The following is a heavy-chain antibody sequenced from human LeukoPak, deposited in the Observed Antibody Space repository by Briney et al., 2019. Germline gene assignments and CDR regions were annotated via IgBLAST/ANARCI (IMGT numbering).Heavy chain of an antibody. J-gene: IGHJ4*02. V-gene: IGHV3-64*01. Sequence: GGSLRLSCAASGFTFSDYAMHWLRQAPGKGLEFVSVIGPIGVYSYYANSVKGRFTISRDNSKSTVSLQMGSLRDEDMAVYYCARSPPGRTNWNYYDYWGRGTLVTVSS. CDR2: IGPIGVYS. CDR1: GFTFSDYA. D-gene: IGHD1-1*01. CDR3: ARSPPGRTNWNYYDY.